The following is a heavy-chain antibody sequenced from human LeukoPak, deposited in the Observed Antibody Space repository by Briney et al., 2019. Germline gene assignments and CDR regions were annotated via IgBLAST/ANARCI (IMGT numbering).Heavy chain of an antibody. Sequence: SETLSLTCTVSGGSISSSSYYWSWIRQPPGKGLEWIGEINHSGSTNYNPSLKSRVTISVDTSKNQFSLKLSSVTAADTAVYYCARDHAGWNGFGYWGQGTLVTVSS. CDR1: GGSISSSSYY. CDR2: INHSGST. CDR3: ARDHAGWNGFGY. D-gene: IGHD1-1*01. V-gene: IGHV4-39*07. J-gene: IGHJ4*02.